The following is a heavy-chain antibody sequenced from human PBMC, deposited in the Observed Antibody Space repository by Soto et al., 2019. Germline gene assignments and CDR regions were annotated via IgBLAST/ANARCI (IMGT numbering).Heavy chain of an antibody. J-gene: IGHJ5*02. Sequence: SETLSLTCTVSGGSISSGAYYWSWVRQHPGKGLEWIGHIHNSGSTYYKMSLKSRVTIAVDTSENQFSLTLNSVTAADTAVYYCARVPTADEVHWFDPWGQGTLVTVSS. CDR3: ARVPTADEVHWFDP. V-gene: IGHV4-31*03. CDR2: IHNSGST. D-gene: IGHD2-2*01. CDR1: GGSISSGAYY.